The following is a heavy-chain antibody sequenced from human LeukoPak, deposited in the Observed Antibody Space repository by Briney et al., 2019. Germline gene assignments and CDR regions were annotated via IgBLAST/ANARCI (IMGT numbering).Heavy chain of an antibody. Sequence: ASVKVSCKASGYTFTSYGISWVRQAPGQGLEWMGWINPNSGGTNYAQKFQGRVTMTRDTSISTAYMELSRLRSDDTAVYYCARVGLARTTYYFDYWGQGTLVTVSS. J-gene: IGHJ4*02. CDR1: GYTFTSYG. CDR3: ARVGLARTTYYFDY. CDR2: INPNSGGT. V-gene: IGHV1-2*02. D-gene: IGHD1-1*01.